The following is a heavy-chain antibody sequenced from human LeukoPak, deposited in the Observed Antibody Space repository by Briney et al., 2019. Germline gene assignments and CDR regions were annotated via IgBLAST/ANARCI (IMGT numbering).Heavy chain of an antibody. J-gene: IGHJ4*02. CDR3: ARLRGDSLDY. D-gene: IGHD2-21*02. CDR1: GYTFIGYY. Sequence: ASVKVSCKASGYTFIGYYMHWVRQAPGQGLEWMGWINPSSGGTNYAQKFQGRVTMTRDTSISTAYMELSRLRSDDTAVYYCARLRGDSLDYWGQGTLVTVSS. V-gene: IGHV1-2*02. CDR2: INPSSGGT.